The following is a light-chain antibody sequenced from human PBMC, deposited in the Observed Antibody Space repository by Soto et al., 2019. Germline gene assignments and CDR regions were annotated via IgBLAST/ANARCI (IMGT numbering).Light chain of an antibody. CDR3: QKYNSAPSFT. CDR1: QGISNY. Sequence: DIQMTQSPSSLSASVGDRVTITCRASQGISNYLAWYQQKPGKVPKLLIYAASTLQSGVPSRFSGSGSGTDFTLTISSLQTEDVATYYCQKYNSAPSFTFGPGTKVDIK. V-gene: IGKV1-27*01. CDR2: AAS. J-gene: IGKJ3*01.